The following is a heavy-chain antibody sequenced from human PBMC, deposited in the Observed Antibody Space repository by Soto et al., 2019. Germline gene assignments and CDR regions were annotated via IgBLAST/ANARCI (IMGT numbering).Heavy chain of an antibody. CDR1: GCRFTSSW. V-gene: IGHV5-51*01. Sequence: XESLKISCKACGCRFTSSWIGWVRQMPGKGLEWMGIIYPGDSDTRYRPSFQGQVTISADKSSSTAYLQWNSLQASDTAMYYRARLPGIVAPGTVFLDNWGQGTMVTVSS. CDR2: IYPGDSDT. J-gene: IGHJ4*02. CDR3: ARLPGIVAPGTVFLDN. D-gene: IGHD1-1*01.